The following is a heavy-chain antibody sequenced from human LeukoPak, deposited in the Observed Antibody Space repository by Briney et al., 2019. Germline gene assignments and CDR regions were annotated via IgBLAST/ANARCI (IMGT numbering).Heavy chain of an antibody. CDR3: ARARGFVVVPAAMVRHYYYGMDV. V-gene: IGHV1-69*13. D-gene: IGHD2-2*01. J-gene: IGHJ6*04. CDR1: GGTFSSYA. Sequence: ASVKVPCKASGGTFSSYAISWVRQAPGQGLEWMGGIIPIFGTANYAQKFQGRVTITADESTSTAYMELSSLRSEDTAVYYCARARGFVVVPAAMVRHYYYGMDVWGKGTTVTVSS. CDR2: IIPIFGTA.